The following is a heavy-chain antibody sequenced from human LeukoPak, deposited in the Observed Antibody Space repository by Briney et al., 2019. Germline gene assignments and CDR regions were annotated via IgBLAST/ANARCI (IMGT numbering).Heavy chain of an antibody. V-gene: IGHV4-30-2*01. Sequence: SETLSLTCAVSGGSISSGGYSWSWIRQPPGKGLEWIGYIYHSGSTNYNPSLKSRVTMSVDTSKNQFSLKLSSVTAADTAVYYCARDGAFFSVWGQGTLVTVSS. CDR2: IYHSGST. CDR1: GGSISSGGYS. D-gene: IGHD4/OR15-4a*01. CDR3: ARDGAFFSV. J-gene: IGHJ4*02.